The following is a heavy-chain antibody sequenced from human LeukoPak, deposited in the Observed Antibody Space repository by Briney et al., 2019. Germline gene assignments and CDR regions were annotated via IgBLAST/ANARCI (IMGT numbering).Heavy chain of an antibody. V-gene: IGHV4-59*12. CDR2: IYYSGST. J-gene: IGHJ6*03. D-gene: IGHD3-10*01. CDR1: GGSISSYY. Sequence: SETLSLTCTVSGGSISSYYWSWIRQPPGKGLEWIGYIYYSGSTNYNPSLKSRVTISVDTSKNQFSLKLSSVTAADTAVYYCARDGNVLLWFGESSDEGDYYYMDVWGKGTTVTVSS. CDR3: ARDGNVLLWFGESSDEGDYYYMDV.